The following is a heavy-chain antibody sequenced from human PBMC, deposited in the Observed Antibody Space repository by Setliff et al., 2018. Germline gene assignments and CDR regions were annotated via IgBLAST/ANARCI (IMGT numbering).Heavy chain of an antibody. CDR3: CSGSYLFVY. J-gene: IGHJ4*02. CDR1: GFTFDSYW. D-gene: IGHD1-26*01. V-gene: IGHV3-7*01. Sequence: GGSLRLSCAASGFTFDSYWMTWVRQAPEKGLEWVANIHQDGSERHYVDSVKGRFTISRDNAKNSLFLQMNILEVEDAAVYYCCSGSYLFVYWGQGSLVTVSS. CDR2: IHQDGSER.